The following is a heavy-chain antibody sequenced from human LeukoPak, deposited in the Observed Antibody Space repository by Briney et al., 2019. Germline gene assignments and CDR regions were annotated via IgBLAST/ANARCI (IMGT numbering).Heavy chain of an antibody. CDR2: IYTSGST. Sequence: SETLSLTCTVSGGSISSYYWSWIRQPAGKGLEWIGRIYTSGSTNYNPSLKSRVTMSVDTSKNQFSLKLSSVTAADTAVYYCARDLPVAGSPSLWDYWGQGTLVTVSS. CDR1: GGSISSYY. D-gene: IGHD6-19*01. V-gene: IGHV4-4*07. J-gene: IGHJ4*02. CDR3: ARDLPVAGSPSLWDY.